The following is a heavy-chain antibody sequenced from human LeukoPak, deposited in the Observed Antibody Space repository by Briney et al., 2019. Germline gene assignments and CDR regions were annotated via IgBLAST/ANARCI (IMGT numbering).Heavy chain of an antibody. CDR2: IYYSGST. CDR1: GGSISSSSYY. Sequence: PSETLSLTCTVSGGSISSSSYYWGWIRQPPGKGLEWIGSIYYSGSTYYNPSLKSRVTISVDTSKNQFSLKLSSVTAADTAVYYCAPYSSGWYSNWFDPWGQGTLVTVSS. CDR3: APYSSGWYSNWFDP. J-gene: IGHJ5*02. V-gene: IGHV4-39*01. D-gene: IGHD6-19*01.